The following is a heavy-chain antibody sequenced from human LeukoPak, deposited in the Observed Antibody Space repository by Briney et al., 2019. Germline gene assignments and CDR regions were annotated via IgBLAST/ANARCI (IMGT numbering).Heavy chain of an antibody. CDR1: GFTFSSYG. Sequence: PGGSLRLSCAASGFTFSSYGMHWVRQAPGKGLEWVAFIRYDGSNKYYADSVKGRFTISRDNSKNTLYLQMNSLRAEDTAVYYCAKLRIAVASSPGDYWGQGTLVTVSS. J-gene: IGHJ4*02. V-gene: IGHV3-30*02. CDR3: AKLRIAVASSPGDY. D-gene: IGHD6-19*01. CDR2: IRYDGSNK.